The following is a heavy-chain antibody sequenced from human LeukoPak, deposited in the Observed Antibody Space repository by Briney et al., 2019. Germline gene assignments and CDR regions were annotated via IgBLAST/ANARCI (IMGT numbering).Heavy chain of an antibody. CDR2: IKQDGSEK. CDR1: GFTFSSYW. J-gene: IGHJ4*02. V-gene: IGHV3-7*01. D-gene: IGHD1-26*01. CDR3: ARTPRWELLGGWFDY. Sequence: GGSLRLSCAASGFTFSSYWMSWVRQAPGKGLEWVANIKQDGSEKYYVDSVKSRFTISRDNAKNSLYLQMNSLRAEDTAVYYCARTPRWELLGGWFDYWGQGTLVTVSS.